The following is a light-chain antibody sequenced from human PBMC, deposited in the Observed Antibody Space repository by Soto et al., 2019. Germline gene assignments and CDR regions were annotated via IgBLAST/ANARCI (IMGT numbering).Light chain of an antibody. J-gene: IGLJ3*02. CDR2: EVT. CDR1: SDDVGNYNY. V-gene: IGLV2-8*01. Sequence: QSALTQPPSASGSPGQSVTISCTGTSDDVGNYNYVSWYQHQPGKAPKLLIYEVTKRPSGVPGRFSASKSGHTASLTVSGLQADDEGDYYCSSYGGNRNFVFGGGTKLTVL. CDR3: SSYGGNRNFV.